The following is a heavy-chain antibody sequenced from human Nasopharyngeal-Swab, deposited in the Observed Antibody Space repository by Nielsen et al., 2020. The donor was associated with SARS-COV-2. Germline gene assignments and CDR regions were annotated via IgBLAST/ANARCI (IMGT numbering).Heavy chain of an antibody. CDR1: GYSFTSDW. CDR2: IYPGDSDT. Sequence: GESLKISCKGSGYSFTSDWIGWVRQMPGKGLEWMGSIYPGDSDTRYSPSFQGQVTISADKSISTAYLQWSSLKASDTAMYYCARSGRGSIVVVPAATDYYYYYMDVWGKGTTVTVSS. J-gene: IGHJ6*03. CDR3: ARSGRGSIVVVPAATDYYYYYMDV. D-gene: IGHD2-2*01. V-gene: IGHV5-51*01.